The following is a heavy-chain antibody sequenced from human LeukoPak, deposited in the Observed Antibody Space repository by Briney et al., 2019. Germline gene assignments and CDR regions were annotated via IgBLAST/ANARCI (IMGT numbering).Heavy chain of an antibody. CDR2: IYYSGST. CDR3: ARTYDFWSGYPFDY. J-gene: IGHJ4*02. CDR1: GGSISSGGYY. Sequence: SETLSLTCTVSGGSISSGGYYWSWIRQHPGKGLEWIGYIYYSGSTYYNPSLKSRVTISVDTSKNQFSLKLSSVTAADTAVYYSARTYDFWSGYPFDYWGQGTLVTVSS. V-gene: IGHV4-31*03. D-gene: IGHD3-3*01.